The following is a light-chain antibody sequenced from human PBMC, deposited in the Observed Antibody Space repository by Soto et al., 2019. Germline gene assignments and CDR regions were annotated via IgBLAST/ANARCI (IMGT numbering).Light chain of an antibody. CDR2: QDS. CDR3: QAWDSSTACVV. J-gene: IGLJ2*01. V-gene: IGLV3-1*01. CDR1: KLGDKY. Sequence: SYELTQPPSVSVSPGQTASITCSGDKLGDKYACWYQQKPGQSPVLVIYQDSKRPSGIPERFSGSNSGNTATLTISGTQAMDEDDYYCQAWDSSTACVVFGGGTKLTVL.